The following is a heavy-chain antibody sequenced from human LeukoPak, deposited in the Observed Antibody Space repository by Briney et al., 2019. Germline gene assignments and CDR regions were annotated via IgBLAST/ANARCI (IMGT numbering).Heavy chain of an antibody. Sequence: SETLSLTCTVSGGSISSYYWSWIRQPPGKGLEWIGYIYYSGSTNYNPSLKSRVTISVDTSKNQFSLKLSSVTAADTAVYYCARQYSSSWIDYWRQGTLVTVSS. D-gene: IGHD6-13*01. J-gene: IGHJ4*02. CDR1: GGSISSYY. CDR2: IYYSGST. V-gene: IGHV4-59*08. CDR3: ARQYSSSWIDY.